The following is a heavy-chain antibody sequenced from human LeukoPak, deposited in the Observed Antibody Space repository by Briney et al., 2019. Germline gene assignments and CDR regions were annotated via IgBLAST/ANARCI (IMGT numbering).Heavy chain of an antibody. CDR2: IDPSDSYT. Sequence: GESLRISCKGSGYSFTSYWISWVRQMPGKGLEWMGRIDPSDSYTNYSPSLQGHVTISADKSISTAYLQWSSLKASDTAMYYCARLPTYYYDSSGSERSLNFDYRGQETLVTVSS. CDR1: GYSFTSYW. D-gene: IGHD3-22*01. V-gene: IGHV5-10-1*01. CDR3: ARLPTYYYDSSGSERSLNFDY. J-gene: IGHJ4*02.